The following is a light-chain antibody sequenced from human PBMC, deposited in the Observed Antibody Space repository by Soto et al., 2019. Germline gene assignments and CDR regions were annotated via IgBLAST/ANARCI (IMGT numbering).Light chain of an antibody. V-gene: IGKV1-8*01. CDR1: QGISSY. Sequence: AIRMTQSPSSFSASTGDRVTITCRASQGISSYLAWYQQKPGKAPKLLIYAASTLQSGVPSRFSGSGSGTDITLTISCLQDEDFATYYCQQYYSYPRTCGQGTKVEIK. CDR2: AAS. J-gene: IGKJ1*01. CDR3: QQYYSYPRT.